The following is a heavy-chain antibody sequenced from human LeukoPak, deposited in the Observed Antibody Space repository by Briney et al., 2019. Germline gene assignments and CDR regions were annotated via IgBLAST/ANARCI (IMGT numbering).Heavy chain of an antibody. D-gene: IGHD6-13*01. Sequence: PGGSLRLSCAASGFTFSSYAMNWVRQAPGKGLEWVSAMSYSGSSTYYADSVKGRFTISRDNSKNTLYLQMNSLRAEDTAVYYCAKGSIAAAGNDYWGQGTLVTVSS. J-gene: IGHJ4*02. CDR2: MSYSGSST. CDR1: GFTFSSYA. V-gene: IGHV3-23*01. CDR3: AKGSIAAAGNDY.